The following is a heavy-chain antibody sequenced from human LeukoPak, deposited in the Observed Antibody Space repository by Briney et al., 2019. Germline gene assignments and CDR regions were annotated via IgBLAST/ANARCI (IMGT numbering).Heavy chain of an antibody. CDR3: AKGASPGIAAAGAGFLFDY. CDR2: ISGSGDST. CDR1: GFTFTNYA. V-gene: IGHV3-23*01. Sequence: GGSLRLSCAASGFTFTNYAMSWVRQAHGKGLEWVSGISGSGDSTNYADSVKGRFTISRDNSKNTLYLQMNSLRAEDTAVYYCAKGASPGIAAAGAGFLFDYWGQGTLVTVSS. D-gene: IGHD6-13*01. J-gene: IGHJ4*02.